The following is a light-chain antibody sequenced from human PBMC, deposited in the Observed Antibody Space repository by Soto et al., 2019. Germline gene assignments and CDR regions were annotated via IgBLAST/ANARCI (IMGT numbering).Light chain of an antibody. CDR1: QSISVH. J-gene: IGKJ2*01. CDR3: QQSYITPYT. V-gene: IGKV1-39*01. CDR2: AAS. Sequence: DIQMTQSPSSLSASVGDTVTITCRASQSISVHLNWYQQKGGKVPKLLIYAASNLYSGVQSRFSGSGSETDFALTISSLQPEDFATYYCQQSYITPYTFGQGTRLEIK.